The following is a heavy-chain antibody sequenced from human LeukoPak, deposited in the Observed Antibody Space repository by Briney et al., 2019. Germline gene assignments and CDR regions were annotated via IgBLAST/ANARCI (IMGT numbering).Heavy chain of an antibody. CDR3: ARDLEAANTYYFDY. V-gene: IGHV3-66*01. CDR1: GFTVSTDH. J-gene: IGHJ4*02. D-gene: IGHD6-13*01. CDR2: ISSAGTT. Sequence: GGSLRLSCAASGFTVSTDHMSWVRQAPGKGLEWVSIISSAGTTYYADSVKGRFTISRDNSKNTVYLQVNSLRGEDTAVYYCARDLEAANTYYFDYWGQGTMVTVSS.